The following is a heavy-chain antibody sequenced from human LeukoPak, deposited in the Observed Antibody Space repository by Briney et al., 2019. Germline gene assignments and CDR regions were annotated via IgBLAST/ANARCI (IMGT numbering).Heavy chain of an antibody. V-gene: IGHV3-23*01. Sequence: PGGSLRLSCAASKFTFSSYAMNWVRQASGKGLEWVSDISGSGGSTYYADSVKGRFTISRDNSKNTLYLQMNSLRAEDTAVYYCAKDRYDFWSTYSSNPFDYWGQGTLVTVSS. CDR3: AKDRYDFWSTYSSNPFDY. CDR2: ISGSGGST. J-gene: IGHJ4*02. D-gene: IGHD3-3*01. CDR1: KFTFSSYA.